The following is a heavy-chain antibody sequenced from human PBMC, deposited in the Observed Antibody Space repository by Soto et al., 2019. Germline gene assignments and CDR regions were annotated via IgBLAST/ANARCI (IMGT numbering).Heavy chain of an antibody. CDR2: ISSAVSNK. Sequence: QEQLVESGGGVVQPGRSLRLSCAASGFSFSSYGMYWVRQAPGKGLEWVAVISSAVSNKDYADSVKGRFTVSRDNSKNTLYLQMNSLRVDDTAVYHCAKATVSTGYYYAMGVWGQGTTVTVSS. CDR1: GFSFSSYG. J-gene: IGHJ6*02. CDR3: AKATVSTGYYYAMGV. D-gene: IGHD4-4*01. V-gene: IGHV3-30*18.